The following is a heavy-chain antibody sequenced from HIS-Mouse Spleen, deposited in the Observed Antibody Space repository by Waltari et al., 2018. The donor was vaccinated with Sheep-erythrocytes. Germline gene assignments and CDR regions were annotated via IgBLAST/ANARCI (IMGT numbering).Heavy chain of an antibody. D-gene: IGHD3-9*01. CDR3: ARIRGMGAFDILTAYYDY. CDR2: IFSNDEK. Sequence: QVTLKESGPVLVKPTETLTLTCTVPGFSLSNARMGVSWIRQPPGKALEWLAHIFSNDEKSYSTSLKSRLTISKDTSISLVVLTMTNMDPVDTATYYCARIRGMGAFDILTAYYDYWGQGTLVTVSS. V-gene: IGHV2-26*01. CDR1: GFSLSNARMG. J-gene: IGHJ4*02.